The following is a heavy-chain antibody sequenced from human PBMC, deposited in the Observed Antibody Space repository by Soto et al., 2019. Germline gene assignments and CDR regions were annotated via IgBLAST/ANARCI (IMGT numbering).Heavy chain of an antibody. J-gene: IGHJ4*02. D-gene: IGHD3-10*01. CDR3: ARTECDLPWFGEFNF. V-gene: IGHV4-59*01. Sequence: SETLSLTCTVSGGSISSYYWSWIRQPPGKGLEWIGYINDSEGTSYNPSLKGRVTISVDTPKNHLSLSLRSVTAADTAVYYCARTECDLPWFGEFNFWGQGTMGTVSS. CDR1: GGSISSYY. CDR2: INDSEGT.